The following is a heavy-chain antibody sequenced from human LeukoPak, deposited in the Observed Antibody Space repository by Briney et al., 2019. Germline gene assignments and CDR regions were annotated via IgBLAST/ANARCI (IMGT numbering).Heavy chain of an antibody. J-gene: IGHJ5*02. CDR3: ARDSYNGSYYDP. D-gene: IGHD1-26*01. CDR2: IIPMFGTA. Sequence: SVTVSCKTSGGTFSMYAISWVRQAPGQGLEWMRRIIPMFGTAYYAQNFQDRVTIITDESTTIAYMRLSSLRFEDTAVYYCARDSYNGSYYDPWGQGTLVAVSS. V-gene: IGHV1-69*05. CDR1: GGTFSMYA.